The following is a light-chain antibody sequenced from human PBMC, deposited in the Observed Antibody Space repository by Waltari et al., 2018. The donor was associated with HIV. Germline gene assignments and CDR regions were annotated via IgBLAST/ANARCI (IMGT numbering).Light chain of an antibody. CDR1: QSVSTN. Sequence: EIVMTQSPATLSVSPGKRATLSCRASQSVSTNLAWYQQKPSQAPRLLIYGASTRATGIPARFSGSGSGTDFTLTISSLQSEDFAIYFCQQYSNWPLTFGGGTKVEIK. CDR2: GAS. J-gene: IGKJ4*01. V-gene: IGKV3-15*01. CDR3: QQYSNWPLT.